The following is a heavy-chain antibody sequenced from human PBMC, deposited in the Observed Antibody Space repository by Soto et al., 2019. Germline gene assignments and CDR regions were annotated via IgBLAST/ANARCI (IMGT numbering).Heavy chain of an antibody. J-gene: IGHJ4*02. V-gene: IGHV3-21*01. D-gene: IGHD1-26*01. CDR1: GFTFSGYS. CDR2: ISSSSSYI. CDR3: ARDRSSGSYHYFDY. Sequence: GSLRLSCASSGFTFSGYSMNWVLQAPGKGLEWVSSISSSSSYIYYADSVKGRFTISRDNAKNSLYLQMSSLRAEDTAVYYCARDRSSGSYHYFDYWGQGTLVTVSS.